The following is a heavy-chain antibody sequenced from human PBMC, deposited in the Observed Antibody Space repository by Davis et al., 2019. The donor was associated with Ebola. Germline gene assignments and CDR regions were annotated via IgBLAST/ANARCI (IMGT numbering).Heavy chain of an antibody. V-gene: IGHV1-8*01. CDR1: GYTFTSYD. CDR3: AREYFYGMDV. Sequence: ASAQVSCKASGYTFTSYDINWVRQATGQGLEWMGWMNPNSGNTGYAQKFQGRVTMTTDTSTSTAYMELRSLRSDDTAVYYWAREYFYGMDVWGQGTTVTVSS. CDR2: MNPNSGNT. J-gene: IGHJ6*02.